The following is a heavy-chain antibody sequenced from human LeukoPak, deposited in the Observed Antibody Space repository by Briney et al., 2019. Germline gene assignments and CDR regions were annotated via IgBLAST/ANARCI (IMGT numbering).Heavy chain of an antibody. J-gene: IGHJ4*02. CDR2: IRSTPDGGAT. CDR3: AKDLHFGYCTATSCANY. CDR1: GVTFISSW. Sequence: PGGSLRLSCAASGVTFISSWMTWVRQAPGKGLEWVGRIRSTPDGGATDYAAPVKGRFTISRDDSKNTLYLQMSSLRTEDTAVYYCAKDLHFGYCTATSCANYWGQGTLVTVSS. V-gene: IGHV3-15*01. D-gene: IGHD2-2*03.